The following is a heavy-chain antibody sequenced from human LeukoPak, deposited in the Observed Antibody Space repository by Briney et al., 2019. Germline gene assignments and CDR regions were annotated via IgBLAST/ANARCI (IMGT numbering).Heavy chain of an antibody. Sequence: PGGSLRLSCAASGFTFSSYAMSWVRQAPGKGLEWVSAISGSGGSTYYADSVKGRFTISRDNSKNTLYLQMNSLRAEGTAVYYCAITRPYSSGWYLPFDYWGQGTLVTVSS. V-gene: IGHV3-23*01. CDR2: ISGSGGST. CDR1: GFTFSSYA. CDR3: AITRPYSSGWYLPFDY. J-gene: IGHJ4*02. D-gene: IGHD6-19*01.